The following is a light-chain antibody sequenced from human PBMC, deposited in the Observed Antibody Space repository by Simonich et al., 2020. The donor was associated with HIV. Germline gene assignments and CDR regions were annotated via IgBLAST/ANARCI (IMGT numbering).Light chain of an antibody. Sequence: SYELTQPPSVSVSPGQTARITCSGDALPKQYAYWYQQKPGQAPVRVIYKDGERPSGIPERFSASSSGTTVTLTISGVQAEDEADYYCQSADSSGTYVVFGGGTKLTVL. CDR2: KDG. J-gene: IGLJ2*01. CDR3: QSADSSGTYVV. CDR1: ALPKQY. V-gene: IGLV3-25*03.